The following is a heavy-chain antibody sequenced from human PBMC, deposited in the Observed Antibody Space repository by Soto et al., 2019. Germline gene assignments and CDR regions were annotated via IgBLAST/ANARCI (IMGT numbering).Heavy chain of an antibody. CDR1: GFIFSSYW. Sequence: VGSLRLSCTGSGFIFSSYWMQWVRQTPGKGLVWVSRINSDESITNYADSVKGRFTISRDNAKNTLYLQMNSLRAEDTAIYYCVRDLADWGPGTLVTVSS. V-gene: IGHV3-74*01. J-gene: IGHJ4*02. CDR3: VRDLAD. CDR2: INSDESIT.